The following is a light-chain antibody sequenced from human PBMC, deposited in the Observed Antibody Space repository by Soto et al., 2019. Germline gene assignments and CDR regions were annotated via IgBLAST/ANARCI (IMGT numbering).Light chain of an antibody. V-gene: IGKV3-20*01. CDR2: SAS. CDR1: QTVRNNY. Sequence: EIVLAQFPDTLSLSPGERATLSCMASQTVRNNYLAWYQQKPGQAPRLLIYSASSRATGIPDRFSGSVSGADFTLTISRVEPEDFAVYYCQQYTGSPLTFGGGTKVEIK. CDR3: QQYTGSPLT. J-gene: IGKJ4*01.